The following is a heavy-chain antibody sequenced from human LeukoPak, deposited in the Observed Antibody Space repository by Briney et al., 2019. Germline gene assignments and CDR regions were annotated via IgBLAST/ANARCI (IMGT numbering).Heavy chain of an antibody. Sequence: GGSLRLSCAVSGFTFSSYSMNWVRQAPGRGLEWVSSISSSGSHIFYADSEKGLFTISRDIAKNSLYLQMNRLRTEDTAVYYCAPTILAADSINWFDPWGQGTLVTVSS. CDR3: APTILAADSINWFDP. CDR1: GFTFSSYS. V-gene: IGHV3-21*01. J-gene: IGHJ5*02. D-gene: IGHD6-13*01. CDR2: ISSSGSHI.